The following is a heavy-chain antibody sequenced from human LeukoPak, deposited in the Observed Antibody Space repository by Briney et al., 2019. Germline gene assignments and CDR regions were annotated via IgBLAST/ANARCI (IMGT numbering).Heavy chain of an antibody. D-gene: IGHD3-3*01. CDR1: GFTFSTYW. CDR2: IKQDGSEK. J-gene: IGHJ4*02. V-gene: IGHV3-7*01. CDR3: AREYDFWSGYVDY. Sequence: PGGSLRLSCAASGFTFSTYWMTWVRQAPGKGLEWVANIKQDGSEKYYVDSVKGRFTISRDNAKNSLYLQMNSLRAEDTAVYYCAREYDFWSGYVDYWGQGTLVTVSS.